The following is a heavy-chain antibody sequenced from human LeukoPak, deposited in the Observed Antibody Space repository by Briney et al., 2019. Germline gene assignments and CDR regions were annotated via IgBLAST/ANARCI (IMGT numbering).Heavy chain of an antibody. D-gene: IGHD6-19*01. CDR2: ISSSGST. J-gene: IGHJ4*02. CDR1: GGSISNYY. Sequence: SETLSLTCTVSGGSISNYYWSWIRQPAGRGLEWIGRISSSGSTNYNPSLKSRVNISLDTPKNQFSLKLISVTAADTAVYFCARLQWLSTPFDYWGQGTLVTVSS. V-gene: IGHV4-4*07. CDR3: ARLQWLSTPFDY.